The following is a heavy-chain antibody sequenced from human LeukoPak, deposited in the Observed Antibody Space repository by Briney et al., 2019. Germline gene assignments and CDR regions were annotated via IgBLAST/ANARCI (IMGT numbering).Heavy chain of an antibody. CDR1: GYTFTGYY. Sequence: ASVKVSCKASGYTFTGYYMHWVRQAPGQGLEWMGRINPNSGRTNYAQKFQGRVTMTRDTSISTAYMELSRLRSDDTAVYYCASLGRYCSGGSCYLYFDYWGQGTLVTVSS. CDR3: ASLGRYCSGGSCYLYFDY. CDR2: INPNSGRT. J-gene: IGHJ4*02. D-gene: IGHD2-15*01. V-gene: IGHV1-2*06.